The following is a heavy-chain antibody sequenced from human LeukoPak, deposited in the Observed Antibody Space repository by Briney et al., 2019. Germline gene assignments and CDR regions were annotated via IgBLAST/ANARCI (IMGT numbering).Heavy chain of an antibody. D-gene: IGHD6-13*01. CDR3: AKSGAAADAFHN. CDR1: GFTFSTYT. CDR2: ITNSGATT. V-gene: IGHV3-23*01. Sequence: GGSLRLSCVASGFTFSTYTMTWVRQAPGKGLEWVSSITNSGATTFYADSVKGRFTISRDNSKNSLFLQMERLRTEDTALYYCAKSGAAADAFHNWGQGTLATVSS. J-gene: IGHJ4*02.